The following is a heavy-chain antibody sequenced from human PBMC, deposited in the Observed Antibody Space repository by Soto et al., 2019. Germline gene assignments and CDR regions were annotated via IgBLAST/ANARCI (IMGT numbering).Heavy chain of an antibody. V-gene: IGHV1-24*01. J-gene: IGHJ4*02. CDR1: GYTLTELS. D-gene: IGHD6-13*01. CDR2: FDPEDGET. Sequence: SVKVSCKVSGYTLTELSMHWVRQAPGKGLEWMGGFDPEDGETIYAQKFQGRVTMTEDTSTDTAYMELSSLRSEDTAVYYCATVQAHLDGIAAAGTLDYWGQGTLVTVSS. CDR3: ATVQAHLDGIAAAGTLDY.